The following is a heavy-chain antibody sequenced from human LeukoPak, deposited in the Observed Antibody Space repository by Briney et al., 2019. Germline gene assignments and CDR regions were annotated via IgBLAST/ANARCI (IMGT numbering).Heavy chain of an antibody. CDR1: GYTFTSYG. D-gene: IGHD3-22*01. V-gene: IGHV1-18*01. Sequence: GASVKVSCKASGYTFTSYGISWVRQAPGQGLEWMGWISAYNGNTNYAQKLQGRVTMTTDTSTSTAYMELRSLRSDDTAVYYCARDRVYHDSSGYYLSAFDIWGQGTMVTVSS. CDR3: ARDRVYHDSSGYYLSAFDI. J-gene: IGHJ3*02. CDR2: ISAYNGNT.